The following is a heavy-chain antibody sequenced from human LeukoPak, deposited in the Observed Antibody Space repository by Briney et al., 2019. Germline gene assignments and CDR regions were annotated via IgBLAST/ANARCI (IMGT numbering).Heavy chain of an antibody. D-gene: IGHD6-19*01. Sequence: PGGSLRLSCAASGFTVGTNYVSWVRQAPGKGLEWVSVIFSVGSTYYADSVKGRFTISRDNSKNTVYLQMNSLRVEDTAVYYCARDRWGAWSDYWGQGTLVTVSS. CDR1: GFTVGTNY. CDR2: IFSVGST. CDR3: ARDRWGAWSDY. V-gene: IGHV3-66*01. J-gene: IGHJ4*02.